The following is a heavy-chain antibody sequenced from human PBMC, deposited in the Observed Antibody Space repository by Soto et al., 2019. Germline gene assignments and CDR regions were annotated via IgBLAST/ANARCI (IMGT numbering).Heavy chain of an antibody. D-gene: IGHD6-13*01. CDR3: ARTFPYSSSWYYFDY. Sequence: ASVKVSCKASGYTFTSYYMHWVRQAPGQGLEWMGIINPSGGSTTYEQRFQGRVTMTRNTSTTAVYMELSSLRSEDTAVYYCARTFPYSSSWYYFDYWGQGTLVTVSS. CDR2: INPSGGST. CDR1: GYTFTSYY. V-gene: IGHV1-46*01. J-gene: IGHJ4*02.